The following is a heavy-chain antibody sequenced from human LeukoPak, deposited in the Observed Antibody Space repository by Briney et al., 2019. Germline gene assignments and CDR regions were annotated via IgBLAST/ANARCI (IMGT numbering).Heavy chain of an antibody. Sequence: GGSLRLSCAASGFTFDDYTMHWVRQAPGKGLEWVSLISWDGGSTYYADSVKGRFTISRDNSKNSLYLQMNSLRTEDTALYYCAKDDWDGYNYGLDYWGQGTLVTVSS. D-gene: IGHD5-24*01. J-gene: IGHJ4*02. CDR1: GFTFDDYT. CDR2: ISWDGGST. V-gene: IGHV3-43*01. CDR3: AKDDWDGYNYGLDY.